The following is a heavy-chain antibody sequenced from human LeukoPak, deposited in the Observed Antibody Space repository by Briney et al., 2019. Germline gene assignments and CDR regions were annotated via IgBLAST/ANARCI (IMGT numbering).Heavy chain of an antibody. CDR3: ARDRPIYCSSTSCYGNVWFDP. D-gene: IGHD2-2*01. V-gene: IGHV1-2*02. CDR1: GYTFTGYY. Sequence: ASVKVSCKASGYTFTGYYMHWVRQAPGQGLEWMAWINPNSGGTNYAQKFQGRVTMTRDTSISTAYMELSRLRSDDTAVYYCARDRPIYCSSTSCYGNVWFDPWGQGTLVTVSS. CDR2: INPNSGGT. J-gene: IGHJ5*02.